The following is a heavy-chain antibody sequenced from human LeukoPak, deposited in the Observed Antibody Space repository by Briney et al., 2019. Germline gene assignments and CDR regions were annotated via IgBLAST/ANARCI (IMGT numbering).Heavy chain of an antibody. J-gene: IGHJ4*02. Sequence: SETLSLTCAVSGYSISSGYYWGLIRQPPGKGQEWSGSIYHSGSTYYNPSLKSRVTISVDTSKNQFSLKLSSVTAADTAVYYCARIQAVVAAKSHSFDYWGQGTLVTVSS. CDR2: IYHSGST. CDR1: GYSISSGYY. V-gene: IGHV4-38-2*01. CDR3: ARIQAVVAAKSHSFDY. D-gene: IGHD2-15*01.